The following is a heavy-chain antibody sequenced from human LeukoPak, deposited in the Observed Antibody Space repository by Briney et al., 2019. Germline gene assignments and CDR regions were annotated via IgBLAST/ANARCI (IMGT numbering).Heavy chain of an antibody. V-gene: IGHV1-69*05. CDR2: IIPRLGTT. CDR1: GGTFNSYA. Sequence: GASVKVSCKASGGTFNSYAINWVRQAPGQGLEWMGGIIPRLGTTKYIEKFQGRITITTDESTTTAYMELTSLRSEDTAVYYCARHRVQLWSYYYYYYMDVWGKGTTVTVSS. D-gene: IGHD5-18*01. CDR3: ARHRVQLWSYYYYYYMDV. J-gene: IGHJ6*03.